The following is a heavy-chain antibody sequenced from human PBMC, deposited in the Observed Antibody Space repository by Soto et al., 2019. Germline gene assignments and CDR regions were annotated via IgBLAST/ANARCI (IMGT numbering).Heavy chain of an antibody. CDR1: GASISGFY. J-gene: IGHJ5*02. Sequence: QVQLQESGPGLVKPSETLSLTCTVSGASISGFYWSWIRKSAGKGLEWIGRIYATGTTDYNPSLKSRVMMSVDTSKKQFSLKLRSVTAADTAVDYCVRDGTKTVRDWFDPWGQGISVTVSS. V-gene: IGHV4-4*07. CDR3: VRDGTKTVRDWFDP. CDR2: IYATGTT. D-gene: IGHD1-1*01.